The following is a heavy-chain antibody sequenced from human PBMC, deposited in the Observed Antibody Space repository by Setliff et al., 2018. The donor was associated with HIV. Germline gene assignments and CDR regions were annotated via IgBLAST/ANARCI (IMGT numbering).Heavy chain of an antibody. CDR3: AREVGAPDYFDS. CDR2: IRSKSSGGTT. J-gene: IGHJ4*02. D-gene: IGHD1-26*01. Sequence: GGSLRLSCAASGLTLSNSAMTWVRQKPGRGLEWVGFIRSKSSGGTTEYAASVKGRFTISRDDSRSIAHLQLNSLRADDTSVYYCAREVGAPDYFDSWGQGTLVTVSS. V-gene: IGHV3-49*04. CDR1: GLTLSNSA.